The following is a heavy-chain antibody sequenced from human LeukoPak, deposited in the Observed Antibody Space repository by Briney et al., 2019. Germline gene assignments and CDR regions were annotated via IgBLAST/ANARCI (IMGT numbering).Heavy chain of an antibody. J-gene: IGHJ3*02. Sequence: PGGSLRLSCAASGFTFSSYSMNWVRQAPGKGLEWVSSISSSSSYIYYADSVKGRFTISRDNAKNSLYLQMNSLRAEDTAVYYCASYYGGNRAFDIWGQGAMVTVSS. D-gene: IGHD4-23*01. CDR3: ASYYGGNRAFDI. CDR1: GFTFSSYS. V-gene: IGHV3-21*01. CDR2: ISSSSSYI.